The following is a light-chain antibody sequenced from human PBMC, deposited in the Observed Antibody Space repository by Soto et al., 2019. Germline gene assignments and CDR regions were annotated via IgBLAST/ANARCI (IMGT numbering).Light chain of an antibody. J-gene: IGKJ1*01. V-gene: IGKV3-15*01. CDR1: ENLNTN. CDR2: GAS. Sequence: EIVRTQSPGTLSVSPGERATLSCRASENLNTNLAWYQQRPGQAPRLLIYGASTRATGAPARFTGSGSGTDFTLTISSLQFEDFAVYFCQQYKNWPPWTFGQGTKVDI. CDR3: QQYKNWPPWT.